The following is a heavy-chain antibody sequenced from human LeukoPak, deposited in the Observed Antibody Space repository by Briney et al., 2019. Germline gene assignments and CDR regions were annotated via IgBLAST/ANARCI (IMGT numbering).Heavy chain of an antibody. V-gene: IGHV4-34*01. CDR2: INHSGST. Sequence: SETLSLTCAVYGGSFNYYYWTWIRQSPGKGLEWIGEINHSGSTNYNPSLKSRVTISVDTSKNQFSLKLSSVTAADTAVYYCTVVAATLNSYWGQGTLVTVSS. CDR1: GGSFNYYY. D-gene: IGHD2-15*01. CDR3: TVVAATLNSY. J-gene: IGHJ4*02.